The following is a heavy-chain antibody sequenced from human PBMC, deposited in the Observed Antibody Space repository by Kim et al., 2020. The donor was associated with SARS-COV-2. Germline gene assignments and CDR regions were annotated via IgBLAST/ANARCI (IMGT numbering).Heavy chain of an antibody. CDR2: DGSNK. D-gene: IGHD3-10*01. J-gene: IGHJ4*02. CDR3: ARALSDY. Sequence: DGSNKYSADSVKGRFTIARDNSKNTLYLQMNSLRAEDTAVYYCARALSDYWGQGTLVTVSS. V-gene: IGHV3-30-3*01.